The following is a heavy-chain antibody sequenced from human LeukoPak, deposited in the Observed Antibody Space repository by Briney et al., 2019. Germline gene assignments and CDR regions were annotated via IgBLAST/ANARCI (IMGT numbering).Heavy chain of an antibody. J-gene: IGHJ3*02. Sequence: ASVKVSCKASGGTFSSYAISWVRQAPGQGLEWMGRIIPILGIANYAQKFQGRVTITADKSTSTAYMELSSLRSEDTAVYYCARVEMATIRAFDIWGQGTMVTVSS. CDR1: GGTFSSYA. CDR2: IIPILGIA. CDR3: ARVEMATIRAFDI. V-gene: IGHV1-69*04. D-gene: IGHD5-24*01.